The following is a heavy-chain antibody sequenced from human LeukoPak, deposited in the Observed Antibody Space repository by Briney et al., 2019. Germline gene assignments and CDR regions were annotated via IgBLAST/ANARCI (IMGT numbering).Heavy chain of an antibody. V-gene: IGHV3-21*01. Sequence: PGGSLRLSCAASGFTFSSYSMNWVRQAPGKGLEWVSSISSSSSYIYYADSVKGRFTISRDNAKNSLYLQMNSLRAEDTAVYYCASPTPDSDYGMDVWGQGTTVTVSS. CDR2: ISSSSSYI. CDR3: ASPTPDSDYGMDV. J-gene: IGHJ6*02. D-gene: IGHD1-14*01. CDR1: GFTFSSYS.